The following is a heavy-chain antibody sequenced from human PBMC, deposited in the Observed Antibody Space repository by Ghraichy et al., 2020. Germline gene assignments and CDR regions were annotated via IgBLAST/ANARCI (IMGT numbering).Heavy chain of an antibody. CDR2: ISSSSSYT. CDR3: ATRPPLDCSGGSCYWYFDL. V-gene: IGHV3-11*06. Sequence: GGSLRLSCAASGFTFSDYYMSWIRQAPGKGLEWVSYISSSSSYTNYADSVKGRFTISRDNAKNSLYLQMNSLRAEDTAVYYCATRPPLDCSGGSCYWYFDLWGRGTLVTVSS. D-gene: IGHD2-15*01. CDR1: GFTFSDYY. J-gene: IGHJ2*01.